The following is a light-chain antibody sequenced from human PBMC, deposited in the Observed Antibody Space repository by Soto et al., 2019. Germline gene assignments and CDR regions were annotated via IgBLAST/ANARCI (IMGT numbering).Light chain of an antibody. Sequence: QSALTQPASVTGSPGQSITISCTGTSSDVGGYNHVSWYQQYPGTVPKVIIYEVTNRPSGVSGRFSGSKSGNTASLTISGLQPGDEANYYCSSYTVKRSWVFGGGTKLTVL. J-gene: IGLJ3*02. CDR3: SSYTVKRSWV. V-gene: IGLV2-14*01. CDR1: SSDVGGYNH. CDR2: EVT.